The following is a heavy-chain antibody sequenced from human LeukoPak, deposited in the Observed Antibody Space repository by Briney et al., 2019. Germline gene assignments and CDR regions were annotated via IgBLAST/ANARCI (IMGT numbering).Heavy chain of an antibody. Sequence: GGSLRLFCAASVFTFSNAWMSWVRQAPGKGLEWVGRIKSETDGGTTDYAAPVKGRFTISRDDSKNTLYLQMNSLKTEDTAVYYCTTDPDGDYEYYYYYYMDVWGKGTTVTVSS. CDR3: TTDPDGDYEYYYYYYMDV. CDR1: VFTFSNAW. J-gene: IGHJ6*03. D-gene: IGHD4-17*01. CDR2: IKSETDGGTT. V-gene: IGHV3-15*01.